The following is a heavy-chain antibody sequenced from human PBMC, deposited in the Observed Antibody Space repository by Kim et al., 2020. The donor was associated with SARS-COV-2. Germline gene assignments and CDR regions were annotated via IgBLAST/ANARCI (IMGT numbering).Heavy chain of an antibody. CDR3: ARDYITIFGVVMTGSTTFDY. CDR1: GYTFTSYY. J-gene: IGHJ4*02. Sequence: ASVKVSCKASGYTFTSYYMHWVRQAPGQGLEWMGIINPSGGSTSYAQKFQGRVTMTRDTSTSTVYMELSSLRSEDTAVYYCARDYITIFGVVMTGSTTFDYGGQGTLVTVSS. CDR2: INPSGGST. D-gene: IGHD3-3*01. V-gene: IGHV1-46*01.